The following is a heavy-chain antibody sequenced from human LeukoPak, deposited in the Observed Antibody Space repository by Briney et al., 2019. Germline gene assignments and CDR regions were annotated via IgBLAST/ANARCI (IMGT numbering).Heavy chain of an antibody. J-gene: IGHJ3*02. D-gene: IGHD3-22*01. CDR1: GGSISTYF. CDR2: IYYSGST. V-gene: IGHV4-59*01. CDR3: ARCQSKYFYDRGGFDI. Sequence: SETLSLTCTVSGGSISTYFRTWIRQPPGKGLEWIGNIYYSGSTNYRPSLKSRATISVDTSRNQFSLRLSSVTAADTAVYYCARCQSKYFYDRGGFDIWGQGTMVTVSS.